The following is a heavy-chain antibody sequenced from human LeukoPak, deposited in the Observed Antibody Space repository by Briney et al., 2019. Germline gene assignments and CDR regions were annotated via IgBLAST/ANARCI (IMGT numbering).Heavy chain of an antibody. J-gene: IGHJ4*02. CDR2: MNPYSGNT. V-gene: IGHV1-8*01. CDR1: GYTFTNYD. Sequence: GASARVSCKASGYTFTNYDINWVRQATGQGLEWMGWMNPYSGNTGCAQKFQGRVTMTRNTSINTAYIELSSLESEDTAVYYCARVPAARDFGYWGQGTPVIVSS. CDR3: ARVPAARDFGY. D-gene: IGHD2-15*01.